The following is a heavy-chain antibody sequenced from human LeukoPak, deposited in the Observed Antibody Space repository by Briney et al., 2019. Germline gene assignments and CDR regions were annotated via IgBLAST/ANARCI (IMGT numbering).Heavy chain of an antibody. CDR1: GYTLTELS. CDR3: AVTLEGRGRWEVIDY. D-gene: IGHD1-26*01. CDR2: FDPVEGDT. V-gene: IGHV1-24*01. Sequence: GASVKVSCKVSGYTLTELSMHWVRQAPGKGLEWMGGFDPVEGDTIYAQKFQGRVTMTEDTSTDTAYMELSSLRSDDAAVYYCAVTLEGRGRWEVIDYWGQGTLVTVSS. J-gene: IGHJ4*02.